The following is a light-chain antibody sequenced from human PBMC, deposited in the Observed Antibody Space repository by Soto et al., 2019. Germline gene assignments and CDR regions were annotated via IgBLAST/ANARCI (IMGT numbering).Light chain of an antibody. V-gene: IGLV2-11*01. J-gene: IGLJ2*01. CDR3: CSFAGTYTI. CDR1: RSDVGGYSH. CDR2: DVT. Sequence: QSALTQPRSVSGSPGQSVTISCTGSRSDVGGYSHVSWFQQHPGKAPKLMIYDVTKRPSGVPDRFSGSKSGNTASLTISGLQAEDESDYYCCSFAGTYTIFGGGTKLTVL.